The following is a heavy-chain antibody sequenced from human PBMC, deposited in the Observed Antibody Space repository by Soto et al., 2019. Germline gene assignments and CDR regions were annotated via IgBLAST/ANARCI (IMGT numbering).Heavy chain of an antibody. CDR2: ISYDGSNK. CDR1: GFTFSSYA. J-gene: IGHJ4*02. V-gene: IGHV3-30-3*01. Sequence: GGSLRLSCAASGFTFSSYAMHWVRQAPGKGLEWVAVISYDGSNKYYADSVKGRFTISRDNSKNTLYLQMNSLRAEDTAVYYCARGRVVVAATLYSADYFDYWGQGTLVTVSS. CDR3: ARGRVVVAATLYSADYFDY. D-gene: IGHD2-15*01.